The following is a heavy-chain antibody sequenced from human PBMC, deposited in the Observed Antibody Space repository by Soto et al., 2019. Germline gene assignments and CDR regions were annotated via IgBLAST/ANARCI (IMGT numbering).Heavy chain of an antibody. V-gene: IGHV3-23*01. CDR2: ISGSGGST. CDR1: GFTFSSYA. D-gene: IGHD3-10*01. J-gene: IGHJ6*03. CDR3: AKDGSGSYPSNYYYYYYMDV. Sequence: GGSLRLSCAASGFTFSSYAMSWVRQAPGKGLEWVSAISGSGGSTYYADSVKGRFTISRDNSKNTLYLQMNSLGAEDTAVYYCAKDGSGSYPSNYYYYYYMDVWGKGTTVTVSS.